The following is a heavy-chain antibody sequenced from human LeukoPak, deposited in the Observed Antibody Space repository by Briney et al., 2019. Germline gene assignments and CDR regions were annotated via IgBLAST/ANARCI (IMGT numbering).Heavy chain of an antibody. CDR3: AGSIGTPVADFFDD. Sequence: GGSLTLSCVASGLTFEESGFTWVRQPPGKGLEWVSEIYWKGATTPYADSVRGRYTISRDNARASVYVQLYSLRADDTALYFCAGSIGTPVADFFDDCGQGTPVTVSS. CDR2: IYWKGATT. CDR1: GLTFEESG. V-gene: IGHV3-20*04. D-gene: IGHD1-26*01. J-gene: IGHJ4*02.